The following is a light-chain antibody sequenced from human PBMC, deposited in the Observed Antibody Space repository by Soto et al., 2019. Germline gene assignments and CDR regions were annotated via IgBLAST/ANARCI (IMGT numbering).Light chain of an antibody. CDR3: QQYNSYSGT. V-gene: IGKV1D-8*03. CDR1: QGIRSY. Sequence: VIWMTQSPSLLSASTGDRFTISCRMSQGIRSYLAWYQQTPGKAPELLIYAASTLQSGVPSRFRGSGSGTEFTLTISSLQPDDFEAYYCQQYNSYSGTFGQGTKVDIK. CDR2: AAS. J-gene: IGKJ1*01.